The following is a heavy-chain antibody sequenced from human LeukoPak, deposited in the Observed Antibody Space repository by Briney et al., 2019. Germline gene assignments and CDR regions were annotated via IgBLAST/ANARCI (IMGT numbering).Heavy chain of an antibody. V-gene: IGHV1-8*03. D-gene: IGHD1-26*01. J-gene: IGHJ5*02. CDR1: GYTFTSYD. CDR3: ARDSGIVEGGGLTWFDP. CDR2: MNPKSGNT. Sequence: ASVKVSCKASGYTFTSYDINWVRQATGQGLEWMGWMNPKSGNTGYAQEFQGRVTITRNTSISTAYMELSSLRSEDTAVYYCARDSGIVEGGGLTWFDPWGPGTLVTVSS.